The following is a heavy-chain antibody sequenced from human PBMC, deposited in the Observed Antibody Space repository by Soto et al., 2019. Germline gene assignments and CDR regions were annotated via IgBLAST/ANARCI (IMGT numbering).Heavy chain of an antibody. V-gene: IGHV4-4*02. J-gene: IGHJ3*01. CDR1: GDSISNSRW. CDR2: IFHSGDT. CDR3: ASSTGWYRHDV. Sequence: QVQLQESGPGLVKPSGTLSLTCAVSGDSISNSRWWTWVRQPPGKGLEWIGDIFHSGDTNYNPSPKSRVFISGDTSQNQCSLKVSSVTAADTAVYYCASSTGWYRHDVWGQGTLVTVSS. D-gene: IGHD6-19*01.